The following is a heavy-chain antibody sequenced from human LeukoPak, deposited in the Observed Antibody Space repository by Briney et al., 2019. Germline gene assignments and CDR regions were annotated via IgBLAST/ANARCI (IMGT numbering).Heavy chain of an antibody. V-gene: IGHV4-38-2*01. CDR2: IYHSGST. Sequence: PSETLSLTCAVSGYSISSGYYWGWIRQPPGKGLEWIGSIYHSGSTYYNPSLKSRVTISVDTSKNQFSLKLSSVTAADTAAYYCARSPDCSSTSCYRGIYYFDYWGQGTLVTVSS. CDR1: GYSISSGYY. CDR3: ARSPDCSSTSCYRGIYYFDY. D-gene: IGHD2-2*02. J-gene: IGHJ4*02.